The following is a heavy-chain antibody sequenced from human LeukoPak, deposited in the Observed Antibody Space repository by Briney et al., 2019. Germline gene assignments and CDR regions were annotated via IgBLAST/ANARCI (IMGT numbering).Heavy chain of an antibody. CDR3: ARLRADAGSGHNWFDP. D-gene: IGHD1-26*01. Sequence: SVKVSCKASGGTLSSYGIGWVRQAPGQGLEWMGRIIPIVDRANSAQRFQGRVTITADTSANTVYMELSSLRSDDTAVYYCARLRADAGSGHNWFDPWGQGTLVTVSS. V-gene: IGHV1-69*04. CDR1: GGTLSSYG. CDR2: IIPIVDRA. J-gene: IGHJ5*02.